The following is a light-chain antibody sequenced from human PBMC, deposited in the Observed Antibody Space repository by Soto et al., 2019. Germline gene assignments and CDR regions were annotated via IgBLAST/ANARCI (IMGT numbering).Light chain of an antibody. CDR2: AAS. Sequence: ASRMTQSPSSLSAYTGDRVTITCRASQGISSYLAWYQQKPGKAPKLLIYAASTLQSGVPSRFSGSGSGTDFTLTISCLQSEDFATYYCQQYYSYPQTFGQGTKVDIK. CDR1: QGISSY. V-gene: IGKV1-8*01. CDR3: QQYYSYPQT. J-gene: IGKJ1*01.